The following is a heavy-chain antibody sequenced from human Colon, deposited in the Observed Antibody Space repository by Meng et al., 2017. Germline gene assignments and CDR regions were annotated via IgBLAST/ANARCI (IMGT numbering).Heavy chain of an antibody. D-gene: IGHD2-8*01. Sequence: QRVEPGAEGKVPGGSARDSCKGSGDPFTDQWVHWVRQAPGQGPEWMGRMHPNNGDRNLAQIFQGRVTMSRETSISTAYLELTRLRPDDTAVYYCVRDFRVTDLWGQGTLVTVSS. CDR3: VRDFRVTDL. CDR2: MHPNNGDR. CDR1: GDPFTDQW. V-gene: IGHV1-2*06. J-gene: IGHJ1*01.